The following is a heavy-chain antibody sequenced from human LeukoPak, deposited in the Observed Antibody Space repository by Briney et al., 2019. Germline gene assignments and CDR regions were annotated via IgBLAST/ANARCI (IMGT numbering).Heavy chain of an antibody. V-gene: IGHV4-59*01. J-gene: IGHJ4*02. CDR2: IYYSGST. CDR1: GASITSYY. Sequence: SETLSLTCTVSGASITSYYWSWIRQPPGKGLEWIGHIYYSGSTDYNPSLKSRVTISVDTSKNQFSLNLRSVTAADTAVYYCARDKVPGDYWGQGTLVTVSS. CDR3: ARDKVPGDY.